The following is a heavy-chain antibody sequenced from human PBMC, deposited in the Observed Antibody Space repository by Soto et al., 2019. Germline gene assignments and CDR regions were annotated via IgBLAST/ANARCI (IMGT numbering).Heavy chain of an antibody. CDR2: INAGNGNT. D-gene: IGHD1-20*01. Sequence: GASVKVSCKASGYTFTSYAMHWVRQAPGQRLEWMGWINAGNGNTKYSQKFQGRVTITRDTSASTAYMELRSLRSDDTAVYYCARETRYNWNWFDPWGQGTLVTVSS. J-gene: IGHJ5*02. CDR3: ARETRYNWNWFDP. CDR1: GYTFTSYA. V-gene: IGHV1-3*01.